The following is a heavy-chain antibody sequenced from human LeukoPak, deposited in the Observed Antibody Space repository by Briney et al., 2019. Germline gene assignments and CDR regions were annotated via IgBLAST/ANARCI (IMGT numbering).Heavy chain of an antibody. J-gene: IGHJ4*02. D-gene: IGHD5-24*01. V-gene: IGHV4-34*01. CDR2: INHSGST. Sequence: SETLSLTCAVYGGSFSGYYWTWIRQPPGRGLEWIGEINHSGSTNYNPSLKSRVTISVDTSKSQFSLKLNSVTAADTAMYYCARGRDPYWGQGTMVTVSS. CDR3: ARGRDPY. CDR1: GGSFSGYY.